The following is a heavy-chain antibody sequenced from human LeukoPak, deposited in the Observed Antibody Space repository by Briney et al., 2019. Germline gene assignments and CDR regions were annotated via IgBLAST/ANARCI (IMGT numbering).Heavy chain of an antibody. Sequence: GASVKVSCKASGYTFTSYVISWVRQAPGQGLEWMGWISAYNGNTNYAQKLQGRVTMTTDTSTSTAYMELRSLRSDDTAVYYCARDLPSTQYYYDSSGPWTDYWGQGTLVTVSS. D-gene: IGHD3-22*01. CDR1: GYTFTSYV. CDR3: ARDLPSTQYYYDSSGPWTDY. CDR2: ISAYNGNT. V-gene: IGHV1-18*01. J-gene: IGHJ4*02.